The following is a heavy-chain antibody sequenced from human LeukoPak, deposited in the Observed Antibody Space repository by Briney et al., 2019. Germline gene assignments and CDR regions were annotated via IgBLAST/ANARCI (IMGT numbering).Heavy chain of an antibody. V-gene: IGHV4-39*07. CDR3: ARGGRDGTGEYNWFDP. CDR1: GGSVSSSSYY. J-gene: IGHJ5*02. D-gene: IGHD5-24*01. Sequence: PSETLSLTCTVSGGSVSSSSYYWGWIRQPPGKGLEWIGSIYHSGSTNYNPSLKSRVTISVDTSKNQFSLKLSSVTAADTAVYYCARGGRDGTGEYNWFDPWGQGTLVIVSS. CDR2: IYHSGST.